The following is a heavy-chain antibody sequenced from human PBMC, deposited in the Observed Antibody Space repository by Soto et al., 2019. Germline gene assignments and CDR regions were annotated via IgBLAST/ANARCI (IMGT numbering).Heavy chain of an antibody. CDR2: IYYSGST. CDR3: ARDRWGLKGYFDY. J-gene: IGHJ4*02. CDR1: GGSISSYY. D-gene: IGHD3-16*01. Sequence: QVQLQESGPGLVKPSETLSLTCTVSGGSISSYYWSWIRQPPGKGLEWIGYIYYSGSTNYNPSLKSRVTISVDTSKNQFSLKLSSVTAADTAVYYCARDRWGLKGYFDYWGQRTLVTVSS. V-gene: IGHV4-59*01.